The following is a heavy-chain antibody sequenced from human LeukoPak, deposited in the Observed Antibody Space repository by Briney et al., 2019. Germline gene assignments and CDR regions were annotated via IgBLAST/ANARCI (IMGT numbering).Heavy chain of an antibody. J-gene: IGHJ3*02. CDR3: ARDHPQLGGAFDI. CDR2: ISSSGSTI. Sequence: GGSLRLSCAASGFTFSSYEMNWVRQAPGKGLEWVAYISSSGSTIYYADSVKGRFTISRDNAKNSLYLQMNSLRAEDTAVYYCARDHPQLGGAFDIWGQGTMVTVSS. D-gene: IGHD3-16*01. CDR1: GFTFSSYE. V-gene: IGHV3-48*03.